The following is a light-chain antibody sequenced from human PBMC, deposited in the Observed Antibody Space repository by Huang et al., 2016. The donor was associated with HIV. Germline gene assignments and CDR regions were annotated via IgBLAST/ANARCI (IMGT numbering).Light chain of an antibody. CDR1: QNIGNY. CDR2: ATS. Sequence: DIQITQSPSSLSASVGDRITITCRASQNIGNYLNCYQQRPGKSPNLLISATSNLQSGVSSRFIASGSWTVFILTITSLRLEDFATYYCQQTFTSFWTFGQGTRVDIK. V-gene: IGKV1-39*01. CDR3: QQTFTSFWT. J-gene: IGKJ1*01.